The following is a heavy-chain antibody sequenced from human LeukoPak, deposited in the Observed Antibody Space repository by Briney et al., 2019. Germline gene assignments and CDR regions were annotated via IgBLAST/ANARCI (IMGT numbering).Heavy chain of an antibody. D-gene: IGHD2/OR15-2a*01. CDR2: IYSGGST. V-gene: IGHV3-66*01. CDR1: GFTISSNY. CDR3: ARDTLTSDAFDI. Sequence: GGSLRLSCAASGFTISSNYMSWVRQAPGKGLEWVSVIYSGGSTYYADSVKGRFTISRDNSKNSLYLQMNSLRAEDTAVYYCARDTLTSDAFDIWGQGTMVTVSS. J-gene: IGHJ3*02.